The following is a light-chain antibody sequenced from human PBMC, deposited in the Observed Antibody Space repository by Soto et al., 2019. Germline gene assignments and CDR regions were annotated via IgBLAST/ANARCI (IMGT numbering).Light chain of an antibody. CDR3: MSYVGGNSVA. CDR2: EVS. Sequence: QSALTQPPSASGSPGMSVTLSCSGTDNDVGRYDYVSWYQQHPGKAPKLLIYEVSKRPSGVPDRFSASKSGNTASLTVSGLQGDDEADYYCMSYVGGNSVAFGGGTKVTVL. V-gene: IGLV2-8*01. J-gene: IGLJ2*01. CDR1: DNDVGRYDY.